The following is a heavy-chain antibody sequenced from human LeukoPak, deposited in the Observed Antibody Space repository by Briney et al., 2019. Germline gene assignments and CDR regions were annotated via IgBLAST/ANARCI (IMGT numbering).Heavy chain of an antibody. J-gene: IGHJ4*02. CDR3: ARDQYYYDSSGYWNY. D-gene: IGHD3-22*01. Sequence: GASVKVSCKAAGYTFTGYYMHWVRQARGQGLEWMGWINPNSGGTNYAQKFQGRVTMTRDTSISTAYMELSRLRSDDTAVYYCARDQYYYDSSGYWNYWGQGTLVTVSS. V-gene: IGHV1-2*02. CDR2: INPNSGGT. CDR1: GYTFTGYY.